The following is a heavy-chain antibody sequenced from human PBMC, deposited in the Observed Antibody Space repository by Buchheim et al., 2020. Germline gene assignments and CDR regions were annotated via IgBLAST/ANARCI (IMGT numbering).Heavy chain of an antibody. CDR2: TSYDGTNE. CDR3: ATDRFRSPSGDFDS. V-gene: IGHV3-30*03. CDR1: EFTFNTYG. D-gene: IGHD7-27*01. J-gene: IGHJ4*02. Sequence: QVQLVESGGGVVQPGRSLRLSCAASEFTFNTYGMHWVRQAPGKGLEWVAGTSYDGTNEFYGDSVKGRFTISRDNSKNTLYLQMNSLRADDTAVYYCATDRFRSPSGDFDSWGQGTL.